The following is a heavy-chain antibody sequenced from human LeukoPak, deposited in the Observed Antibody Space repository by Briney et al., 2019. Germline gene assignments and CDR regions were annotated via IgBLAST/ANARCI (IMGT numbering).Heavy chain of an antibody. CDR2: ISSSSSYI. Sequence: GGSLRLSCAASGFTFSSYSMNWVRQAPGKGLEWVSSISSSSSYIYYADSVKGRFTISRDNSKNTLYLQMNSLRAEDTAVYYCARALGNVPVATDYYYYYGMDVWGQGTTVTVSS. CDR3: ARALGNVPVATDYYYYYGMDV. D-gene: IGHD2-2*01. J-gene: IGHJ6*02. V-gene: IGHV3-21*04. CDR1: GFTFSSYS.